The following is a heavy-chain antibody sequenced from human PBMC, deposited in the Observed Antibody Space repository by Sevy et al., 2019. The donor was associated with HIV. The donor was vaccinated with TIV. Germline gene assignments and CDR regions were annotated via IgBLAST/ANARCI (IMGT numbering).Heavy chain of an antibody. D-gene: IGHD3-22*01. V-gene: IGHV1-2*02. Sequence: ASVKVSCKASGYRFTDYYLHWVRRAPGQGLEWMGWINPKSGGTKFAQKFQDRVTMTRDTSIGTVYMEVNRLKSDDTAIYYCAGSVSSGCLDYWGQGSLVTVSS. CDR3: AGSVSSGCLDY. CDR2: INPKSGGT. CDR1: GYRFTDYY. J-gene: IGHJ4*02.